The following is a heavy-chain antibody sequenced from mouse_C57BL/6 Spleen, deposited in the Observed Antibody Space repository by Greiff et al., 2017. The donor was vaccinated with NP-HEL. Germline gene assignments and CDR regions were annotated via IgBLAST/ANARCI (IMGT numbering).Heavy chain of an antibody. D-gene: IGHD2-4*01. CDR2: INPGSGGT. V-gene: IGHV1-54*01. J-gene: IGHJ3*01. CDR1: GYAFTNYL. CDR3: ARGDYDAWFAY. Sequence: VQLQQSGAELVRPGTSVKVSCKASGYAFTNYLIEWVKQRPGQGLEWIGVINPGSGGTNYNEKFKGKATLTADKSSSTAYMQLSSLTSEDSAVYFCARGDYDAWFAYWGQGTLVTVSA.